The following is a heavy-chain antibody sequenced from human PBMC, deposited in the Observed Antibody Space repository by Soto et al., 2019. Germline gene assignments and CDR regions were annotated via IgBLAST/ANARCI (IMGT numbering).Heavy chain of an antibody. D-gene: IGHD1-1*01. J-gene: IGHJ6*02. CDR1: GYTFTSYY. V-gene: IGHV1-46*01. CDR2: INPSGGST. CDR3: ARKQRTIPPTWGMDV. Sequence: QVQLVQSGAEVKKPGASVKVSCKASGYTFTSYYMHWVRQAPGQGLEWMGIINPSGGSTSYAQKFQGRVTMTRDTSTSTVYMELSSLRSEDTAVYYCARKQRTIPPTWGMDVWGQGTTVTVSS.